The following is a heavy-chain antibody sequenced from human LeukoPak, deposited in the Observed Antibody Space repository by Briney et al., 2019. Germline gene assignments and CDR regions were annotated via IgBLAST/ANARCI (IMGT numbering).Heavy chain of an antibody. V-gene: IGHV1-2*02. D-gene: IGHD2-2*01. J-gene: IGHJ6*02. CDR1: GYTFTGYY. CDR2: INPNSGGT. Sequence: ASVKVSCKASGYTFTGYYMHWVRQAPGQGLEWMGWINPNSGGTNYAQKFQGRVTMTRDTSISTAYMELSRLRSDDTAVYYCARRVVPAASYYYYYGMDVWGQGTTVTVPS. CDR3: ARRVVPAASYYYYYGMDV.